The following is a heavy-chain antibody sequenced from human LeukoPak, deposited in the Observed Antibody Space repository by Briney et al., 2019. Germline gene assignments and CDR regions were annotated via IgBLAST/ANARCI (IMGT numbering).Heavy chain of an antibody. J-gene: IGHJ4*02. Sequence: TGGSLRLSCAASGFTFSNYWMHWVRQAPGKGLEWVSAISGSGGSTYYADSVKGRFTISRDNSKNTLYLQMNSLRAEDTAVYYCAKDRRATLVAATPDYWGQGTLVTVSS. CDR1: GFTFSNYW. CDR2: ISGSGGST. D-gene: IGHD2-15*01. V-gene: IGHV3-23*01. CDR3: AKDRRATLVAATPDY.